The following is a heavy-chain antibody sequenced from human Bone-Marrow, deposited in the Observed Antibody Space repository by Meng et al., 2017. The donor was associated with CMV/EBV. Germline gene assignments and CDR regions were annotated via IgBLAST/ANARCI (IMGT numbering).Heavy chain of an antibody. D-gene: IGHD3-10*01. V-gene: IGHV4-31*03. J-gene: IGHJ5*02. CDR1: GGSISSGGYY. CDR3: ARRGEKNWFDP. Sequence: SETLSLTCTVSGGSISSGGYYWSWIRQHPGKGLEWIGYIYYSGSTYYNPSLKSRVTISVDTSKNQFSLKLSSVTAADTAVYYCARRGEKNWFDPWGQGTLVTVSS. CDR2: IYYSGST.